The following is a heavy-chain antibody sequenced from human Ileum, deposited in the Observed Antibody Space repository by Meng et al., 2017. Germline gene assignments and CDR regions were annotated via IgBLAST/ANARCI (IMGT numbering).Heavy chain of an antibody. J-gene: IGHJ5*02. V-gene: IGHV4-59*08. CDR1: GGFISNYY. CDR2: NDYYGST. Sequence: QGQLQESGPGLVKPSETLSLTCSVSGGFISNYYWSWIRQPPGKGLEWIGYNDYYGSTNYNSSLKSRDTISVDTSKNQFSLKLTSVTAADTAVYYCARRTSTRDSKFDPWGQGTLVTVSS. CDR3: ARRTSTRDSKFDP. D-gene: IGHD2-2*01.